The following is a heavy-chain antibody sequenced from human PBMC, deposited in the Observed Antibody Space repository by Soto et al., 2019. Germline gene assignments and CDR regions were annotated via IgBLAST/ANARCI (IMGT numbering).Heavy chain of an antibody. CDR3: ARDRAPITIFGVVPYYYYMDV. V-gene: IGHV3-23*01. J-gene: IGHJ6*03. CDR2: ISGSGGST. CDR1: GFTFSSYA. Sequence: PGGSLRLSCAASGFTFSSYAMSWVRQAPGKGLEWVSAISGSGGSTYYAESVKGRFTISRDNSKNTLYLQMNSLRAEDTAVYYCARDRAPITIFGVVPYYYYMDVWGKGTTVTVSS. D-gene: IGHD3-3*01.